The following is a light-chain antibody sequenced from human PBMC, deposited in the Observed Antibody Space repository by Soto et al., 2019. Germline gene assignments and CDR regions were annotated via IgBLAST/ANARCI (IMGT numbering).Light chain of an antibody. CDR3: QQTFSTPVT. CDR1: QSISNY. J-gene: IGKJ2*01. CDR2: GAS. V-gene: IGKV1-39*01. Sequence: DIQMIQSPSSLSASVGDRVTITCRASQSISNYLNWYQQKPGNAPKLLIYGASSLQSGVPLRFSGSGSGTDFTLTISSLQPEDSATYFCQQTFSTPVTFGQGTKLEIK.